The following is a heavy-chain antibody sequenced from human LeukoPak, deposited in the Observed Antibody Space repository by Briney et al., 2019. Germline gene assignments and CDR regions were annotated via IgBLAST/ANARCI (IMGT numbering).Heavy chain of an antibody. J-gene: IGHJ4*02. CDR2: ISYDGSNK. CDR1: GFTFSSYA. Sequence: GGSLRLSCAASGFTFSSYAMSWVRQAPGKGLEWVAVISYDGSNKYYADSVKGRFTISRDNSKNTLDLQMNSLRPEDTAVYYCAKDSGYYDSSGYHEYWGQGTLVTVSS. CDR3: AKDSGYYDSSGYHEY. V-gene: IGHV3-30*18. D-gene: IGHD3-22*01.